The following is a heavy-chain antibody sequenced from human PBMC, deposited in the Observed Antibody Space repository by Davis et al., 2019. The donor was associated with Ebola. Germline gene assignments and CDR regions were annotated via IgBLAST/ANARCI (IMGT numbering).Heavy chain of an antibody. D-gene: IGHD6-6*01. V-gene: IGHV3-23*01. CDR2: IVGGGSST. CDR3: AKGGSSSGRGGYFDY. CDR1: GFSYSSYA. J-gene: IGHJ4*02. Sequence: GESLKISCAASGFSYSSYAMSWVRQAPGKGLEWVSGIVGGGSSTYYADSVKGRFTISRDNSKNTLYLQMNSLRAEDTAVYYCAKGGSSSGRGGYFDYWGQGTLVTVSS.